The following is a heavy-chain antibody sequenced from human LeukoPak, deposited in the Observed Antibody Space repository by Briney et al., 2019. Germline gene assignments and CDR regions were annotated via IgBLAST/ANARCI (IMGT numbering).Heavy chain of an antibody. CDR1: GFTFSSYG. CDR2: IWYDGSNK. CDR3: ARDLKRTIPAAVYYYYYYGMDV. J-gene: IGHJ6*02. D-gene: IGHD2-2*01. Sequence: PGGSLRLSCAASGFTFSSYGMHWVRQAPGKGLEWVAVIWYDGSNKYYADSVKGRFTISRDNSKNTLYLQMNSLRAEDTAVYYCARDLKRTIPAAVYYYYYYGMDVWGQGTTVTVSS. V-gene: IGHV3-33*01.